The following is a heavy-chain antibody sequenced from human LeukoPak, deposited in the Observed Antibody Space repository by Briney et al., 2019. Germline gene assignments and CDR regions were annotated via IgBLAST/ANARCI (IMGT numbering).Heavy chain of an antibody. V-gene: IGHV1-24*01. CDR1: GYTLTELS. D-gene: IGHD2-21*02. Sequence: ASVRVSCKVSGYTLTELSMHWVRQAPGKGLEWMGGFDPEDGETIYAQKFQGRVTMAEDTSTDTAYMELSSLRSEDTAVYYCATVAYCGGDCYPFDYWGQGTLVTVSS. J-gene: IGHJ4*02. CDR3: ATVAYCGGDCYPFDY. CDR2: FDPEDGET.